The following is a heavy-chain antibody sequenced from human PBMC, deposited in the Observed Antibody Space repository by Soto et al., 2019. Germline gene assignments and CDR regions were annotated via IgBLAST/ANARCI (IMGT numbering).Heavy chain of an antibody. CDR2: VSGSGGST. J-gene: IGHJ4*02. CDR1: GFTFSSYA. V-gene: IGHV3-23*01. Sequence: GSLRLSCAASGFTFSSYAMSWVRQAPGKGLEWVSAVSGSGGSTYYADSVKGRFTISRDSSKNTLYLQMNSLRAEDTAVYYCGKAYNDGVVSEWGQGTLVTVSS. D-gene: IGHD3-3*01. CDR3: GKAYNDGVVSE.